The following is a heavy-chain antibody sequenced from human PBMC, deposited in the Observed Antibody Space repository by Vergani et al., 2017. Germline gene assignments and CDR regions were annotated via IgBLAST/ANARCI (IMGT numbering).Heavy chain of an antibody. D-gene: IGHD3-16*01. CDR2: IYNSGST. V-gene: IGHV4-59*01. CDR3: ARDLRDDMMIGPDNMPFDS. Sequence: QVQLQESGPGLVRPSETLSLICTVSGGSISNYYWNWIRQPPGEGLEWVGYIYNSGSTNYNPSLKSRVTISVDTSKNQFSLNLSSVTGADTAVYYCARDLRDDMMIGPDNMPFDSWGQGTLVTVSS. CDR1: GGSISNYY. J-gene: IGHJ4*02.